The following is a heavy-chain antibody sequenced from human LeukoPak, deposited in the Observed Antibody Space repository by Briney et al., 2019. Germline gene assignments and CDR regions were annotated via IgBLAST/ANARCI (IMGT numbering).Heavy chain of an antibody. V-gene: IGHV3-53*01. Sequence: GGSLRLSCAASGFTFSDYVMIWVRQAPGKGLEWVSFIYSDNTHYSDSVKGRFTISRDNSKNTLYLQMNSLRAEDTAVYYCARRAGAYSHPYDYWGQGTLVTVSS. J-gene: IGHJ4*02. CDR3: ARRAGAYSHPYDY. D-gene: IGHD4/OR15-4a*01. CDR1: GFTFSDYV. CDR2: IYSDNT.